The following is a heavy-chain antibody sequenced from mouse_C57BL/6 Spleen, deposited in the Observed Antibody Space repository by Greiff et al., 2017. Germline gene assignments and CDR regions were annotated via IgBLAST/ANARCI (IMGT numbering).Heavy chain of an antibody. CDR3: ARGSSPWYFDV. D-gene: IGHD1-1*01. V-gene: IGHV1-64*01. Sequence: QVQLQQPGAELVKPGASVKLSCKASGYTFTSYWMHWVKQRPGQGLEWIGMIHPKSGSTNYNEKFKSKATLTVDKSSSTAYMKLSSLTSEDSAVYYCARGSSPWYFDVWGTGTTVTVSS. CDR1: GYTFTSYW. CDR2: IHPKSGST. J-gene: IGHJ1*03.